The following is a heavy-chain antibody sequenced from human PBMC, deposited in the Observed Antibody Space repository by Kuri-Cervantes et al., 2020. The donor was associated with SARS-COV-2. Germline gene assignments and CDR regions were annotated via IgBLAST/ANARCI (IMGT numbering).Heavy chain of an antibody. V-gene: IGHV3-23*01. CDR2: ISGTGSTT. CDR3: AKFRYSGSYYDFDY. J-gene: IGHJ4*02. Sequence: LSLTCAASGFTFTNYAMSWVRQAPGKGLEWVTAISGTGSTTYYADSVRGRFTISRDNSKNTLYLQMSSLRAEDTALYYCAKFRYSGSYYDFDYWGQGTLVTVSS. CDR1: GFTFTNYA. D-gene: IGHD1-26*01.